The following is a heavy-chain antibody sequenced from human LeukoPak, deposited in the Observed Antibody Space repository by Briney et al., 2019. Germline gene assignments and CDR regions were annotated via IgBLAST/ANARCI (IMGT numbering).Heavy chain of an antibody. D-gene: IGHD3-9*01. CDR1: GFTFSRYS. Sequence: GGSLRLSCSASGFTFSRYSMSWVRQAPGKGLEWVSSISSSSSYIYYADSVKGRFTISRDNAKNSLYLQMNSLRAEDTAVYYCARATTYDILTGYFDYWGQGTLVTVSS. V-gene: IGHV3-21*01. CDR3: ARATTYDILTGYFDY. J-gene: IGHJ4*02. CDR2: ISSSSSYI.